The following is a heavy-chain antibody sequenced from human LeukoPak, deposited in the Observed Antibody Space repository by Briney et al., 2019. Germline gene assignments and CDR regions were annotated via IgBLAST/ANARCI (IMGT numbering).Heavy chain of an antibody. J-gene: IGHJ5*02. CDR3: ARDKVIASAGTPNWFDP. V-gene: IGHV1-18*01. D-gene: IGHD6-13*01. CDR2: ISAYDGNT. CDR1: GYTFTSFG. Sequence: ASVRVSCKASGYTFTSFGISWVRQAPGQGLEWVGWISAYDGNTNYAQRFQGRVTMTTDTSTTTACMELRSLRSDDTAVYYCARDKVIASAGTPNWFDPWGQGTLVTVSS.